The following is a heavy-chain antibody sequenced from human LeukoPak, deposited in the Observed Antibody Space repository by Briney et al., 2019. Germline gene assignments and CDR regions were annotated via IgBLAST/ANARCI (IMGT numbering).Heavy chain of an antibody. D-gene: IGHD3-3*01. Sequence: SETLSLTCTVSGGSISSSSYYWGWIRQPPGKGLEWIGSIYYSGSTYYNPSLKSRVTISVDTSKNQFSLKLSSVTAADTAVYYRATIFGVVTLYYFDYWGQGTLVTVSS. J-gene: IGHJ4*02. CDR2: IYYSGST. CDR3: ATIFGVVTLYYFDY. V-gene: IGHV4-39*01. CDR1: GGSISSSSYY.